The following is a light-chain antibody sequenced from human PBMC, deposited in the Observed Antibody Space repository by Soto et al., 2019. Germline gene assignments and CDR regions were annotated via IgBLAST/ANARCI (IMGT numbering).Light chain of an antibody. CDR2: DAS. CDR1: QSIRSD. Sequence: EIVLTQSPGTLSLSPGDRATLSCRASQSIRSDLAWFQQKPGQAPRLLIYDASTWPSGIPARFSGSGSGTDFTLTISSLQPEDFATYYCQQKNICPLTFGQGTKVDIK. CDR3: QQKNICPLT. J-gene: IGKJ4*01. V-gene: IGKV3-15*01.